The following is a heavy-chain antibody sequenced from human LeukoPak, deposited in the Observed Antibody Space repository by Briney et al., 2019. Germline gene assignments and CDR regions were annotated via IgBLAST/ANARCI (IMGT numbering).Heavy chain of an antibody. CDR1: GGSFSGYY. Sequence: SETLSLTCAVYGGSFSGYYWSWLRQPPGKGLEWIGEINHSGSTNYNPSLKSRVTISVDTSKNQFSLKLSSVTAADTAVYYCASTDYDILTGYYPDAFDIWGQGTMVTVSS. D-gene: IGHD3-9*01. CDR3: ASTDYDILTGYYPDAFDI. J-gene: IGHJ3*02. V-gene: IGHV4-34*01. CDR2: INHSGST.